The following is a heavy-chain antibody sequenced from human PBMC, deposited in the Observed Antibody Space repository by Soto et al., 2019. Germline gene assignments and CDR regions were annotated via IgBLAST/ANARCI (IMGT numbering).Heavy chain of an antibody. Sequence: SVKVSCKASGGTFSSYAISWVRQAPGQGLEWMGGIIPIFGTANYAQKFQGRVTITADESTSTAYMELSSLRSEDTAVYYCARVVLPDDYSNYVGFDYWGQGTLVTVSS. D-gene: IGHD4-4*01. CDR1: GGTFSSYA. CDR2: IIPIFGTA. V-gene: IGHV1-69*13. J-gene: IGHJ4*02. CDR3: ARVVLPDDYSNYVGFDY.